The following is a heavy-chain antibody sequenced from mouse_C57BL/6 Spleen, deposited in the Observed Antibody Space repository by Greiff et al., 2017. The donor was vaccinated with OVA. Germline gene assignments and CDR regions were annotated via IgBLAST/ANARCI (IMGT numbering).Heavy chain of an antibody. J-gene: IGHJ4*01. CDR1: GFTFSDYG. CDR2: ISSGSSTI. D-gene: IGHD2-5*01. V-gene: IGHV5-17*01. CDR3: ARRSNYGGYYAMDY. Sequence: EVKLMESGGGLVKPGGSLKLSCAASGFTFSDYGMHWVRQAPEKGLEWVAYISSGSSTIYYADTVKGRFTISRDNAKNTLFLQMTSLRSEDTAMYYCARRSNYGGYYAMDYWGQGTSVTVSS.